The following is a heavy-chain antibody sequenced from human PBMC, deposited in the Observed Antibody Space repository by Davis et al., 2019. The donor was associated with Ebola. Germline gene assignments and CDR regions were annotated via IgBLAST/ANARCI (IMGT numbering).Heavy chain of an antibody. D-gene: IGHD6-6*01. CDR3: ARLSGLFSSSSGALYVDL. CDR1: GGSISSGTYY. J-gene: IGHJ2*01. CDR2: IYYNGTT. Sequence: SETLSPTCSVSGGSISSGTYYWGWVRQPPGKGLEWIGAIYYNGTTYYNSSPAGRVTISLDTSKNQFPLKLRSVTAADTAVYFCARLSGLFSSSSGALYVDLWGRGTLVSVSS. V-gene: IGHV4-39*06.